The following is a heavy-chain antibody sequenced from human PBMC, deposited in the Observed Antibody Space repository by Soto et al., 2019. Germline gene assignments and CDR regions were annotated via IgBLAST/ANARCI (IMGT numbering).Heavy chain of an antibody. CDR2: INTYNGDR. V-gene: IGHV1-18*01. CDR1: GYTFTSYG. Sequence: QVQLVQSGTEVKKPGASVKVSCKTSGYTFTSYGITWVRQATGQGLEWMGWINTYNGDRGYVQKFQGRLTVTADTSTSTAYMELRSLRSDDTAVYYCGRRGLDYWGQGTLVTVSS. J-gene: IGHJ4*02. CDR3: GRRGLDY.